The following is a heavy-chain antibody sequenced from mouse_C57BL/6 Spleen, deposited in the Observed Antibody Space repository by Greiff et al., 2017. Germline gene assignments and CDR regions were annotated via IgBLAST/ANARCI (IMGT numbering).Heavy chain of an antibody. J-gene: IGHJ1*03. Sequence: VQLKQPGAELVMPGASVKLSCKASGYTFTSYWMHWVKQRPGQGLEWIGEIDPSDSYTNYNQKFKGKFTLTVDKSSSTAYMQLSSLTSEDSAVYYCARGQLRPSGYFDVWGTGTTVTVSS. CDR2: IDPSDSYT. V-gene: IGHV1-69*01. CDR1: GYTFTSYW. CDR3: ARGQLRPSGYFDV. D-gene: IGHD3-3*01.